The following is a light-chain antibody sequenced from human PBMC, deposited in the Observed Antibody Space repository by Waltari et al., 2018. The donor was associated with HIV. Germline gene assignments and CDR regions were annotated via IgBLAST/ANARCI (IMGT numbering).Light chain of an antibody. Sequence: DIVLTQTPLSAAFIVGQPASITCRSSQSLVHENGNTYLSWFYQKPGEPPRLLIYRVSLRLPGVPDRFSGGGAGTQFTLKITSVEADDVGMYYCMQVRSYPRTFGQGTKVEI. CDR2: RVS. CDR1: QSLVHENGNTY. V-gene: IGKV2-24*01. J-gene: IGKJ1*01. CDR3: MQVRSYPRT.